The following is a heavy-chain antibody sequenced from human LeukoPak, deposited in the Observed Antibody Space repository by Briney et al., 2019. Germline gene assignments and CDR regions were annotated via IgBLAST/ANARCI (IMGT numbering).Heavy chain of an antibody. CDR2: IKQDGSEK. CDR1: GFTFSSYA. V-gene: IGHV3-7*01. Sequence: PGGSLRLSCAASGFTFSSYAMSWVRQAPGKGLEWVANIKQDGSEKYYVDSVKGRFTISRDNAKNSLYLQMNSLRAEDTAVYYCARIYHYYDSSGYPFFFDYWGQGTLVTVSS. D-gene: IGHD3-22*01. CDR3: ARIYHYYDSSGYPFFFDY. J-gene: IGHJ4*02.